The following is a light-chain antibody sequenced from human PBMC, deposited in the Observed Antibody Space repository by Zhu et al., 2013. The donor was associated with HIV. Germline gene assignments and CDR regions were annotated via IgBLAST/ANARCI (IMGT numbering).Light chain of an antibody. Sequence: DIQMTQSPSSLSASVGDTITITCRASQSINNWVAWYQQKPGKAPKLLIYAASTLKYGVPSRFSGSGSGTDFTLTISSLEPEDFAVYYCQQYGTSPGAFGPGTKVDI. J-gene: IGKJ3*01. V-gene: IGKV1-5*01. CDR3: QQYGTSPGA. CDR1: QSINNW. CDR2: AAS.